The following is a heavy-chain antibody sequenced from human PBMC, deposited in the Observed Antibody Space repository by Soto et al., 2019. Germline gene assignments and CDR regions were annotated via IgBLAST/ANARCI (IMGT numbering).Heavy chain of an antibody. CDR3: ARTYDSSGYGVGYYGMVV. CDR1: GFRSSSYG. CDR2: ISYDGSNK. Sequence: GGSLRLSCAASGFRSSSYGMHWVRQAPGKGLEWVAVISYDGSNKYYADSVKGRFTISRDNSKNTLYLQMNSLRAEDTAVYYCARTYDSSGYGVGYYGMVVWGQGTTVTVSS. J-gene: IGHJ6*02. V-gene: IGHV3-30*03. D-gene: IGHD3-22*01.